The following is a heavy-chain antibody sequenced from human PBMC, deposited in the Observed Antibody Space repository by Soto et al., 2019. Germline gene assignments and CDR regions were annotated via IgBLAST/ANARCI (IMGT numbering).Heavy chain of an antibody. J-gene: IGHJ4*02. CDR3: AKDRLAGNFDY. Sequence: GGSLRLSCAASGFTFNNYAMNWVRQAPGKGLEWVATISATGGSTYYTDSVKGRFTISRDNSKNTLYLQMNGLRVEDTAVYYCAKDRLAGNFDYWGQGTQVTVSS. CDR2: ISATGGST. V-gene: IGHV3-23*01. CDR1: GFTFNNYA.